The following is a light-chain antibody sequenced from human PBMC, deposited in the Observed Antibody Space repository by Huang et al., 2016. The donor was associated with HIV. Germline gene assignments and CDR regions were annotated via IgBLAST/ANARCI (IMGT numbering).Light chain of an antibody. CDR3: QQFGYSPFT. CDR1: KSASSDF. V-gene: IGKV3-20*01. CDR2: SPS. Sequence: VVMTQSPGTLSLSPEERASLSCRASKSASSDFLAWYQHKPGQAPRLLISSPSNRATGVPDRFSVSWSGTDFTLIIDRLEPEDFALYYCQQFGYSPFTFGGGTRLEI. J-gene: IGKJ4*01.